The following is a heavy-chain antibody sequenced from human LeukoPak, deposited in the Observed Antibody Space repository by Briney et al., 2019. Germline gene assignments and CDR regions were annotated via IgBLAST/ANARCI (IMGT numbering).Heavy chain of an antibody. J-gene: IGHJ4*02. D-gene: IGHD3-22*01. CDR1: GFTFSSYS. CDR2: ISSSSSYI. Sequence: GGSLRLSCAASGFTFSSYSMNWVRQAPGKGLEWVSSISSSSSYIYYADSVKGRFTISRDNAKNSLYLQMNSLRAEDTAVYYCVRAPSSGGYESYYYDSSGYYYGAFHFDYWGQGTLVTVSS. V-gene: IGHV3-21*01. CDR3: VRAPSSGGYESYYYDSSGYYYGAFHFDY.